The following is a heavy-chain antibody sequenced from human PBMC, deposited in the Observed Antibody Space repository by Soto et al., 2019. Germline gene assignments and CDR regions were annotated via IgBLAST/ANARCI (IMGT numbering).Heavy chain of an antibody. D-gene: IGHD1-1*01. CDR2: ISYDGSNK. V-gene: IGHV3-30-3*01. J-gene: IGHJ4*02. CDR1: GFTFSRYS. CDR3: VREGGGNWNDALDY. Sequence: QVQLVESGGGVVQPGRSLRRSCAASGFTFSRYSMHWVRQAPGKGLEWVAVISYDGSNKYYADSVKGRFTISRDNSTNTLSLQMNGLSAEATAVYYCVREGGGNWNDALDYWGQGTLVTVSS.